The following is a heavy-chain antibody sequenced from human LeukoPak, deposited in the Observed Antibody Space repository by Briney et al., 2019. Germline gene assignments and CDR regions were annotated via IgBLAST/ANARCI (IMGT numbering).Heavy chain of an antibody. CDR1: GYTFTSYY. J-gene: IGHJ4*02. CDR3: ARAMRYSGSSTYYFDY. Sequence: ASVKVSCKASGYTFTSYYMHWVRQAPGQGLEWMGIINPSGGSTSYAQKFQGRATMTRDTSTSTVYMELSSLRSEDTAVYYCARAMRYSGSSTYYFDYWGQGTLVTVSS. CDR2: INPSGGST. D-gene: IGHD1-26*01. V-gene: IGHV1-46*01.